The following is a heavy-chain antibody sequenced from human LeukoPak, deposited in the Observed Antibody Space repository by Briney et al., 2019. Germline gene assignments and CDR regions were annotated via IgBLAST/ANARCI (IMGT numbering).Heavy chain of an antibody. D-gene: IGHD6-6*01. J-gene: IGHJ5*02. CDR1: GGTFSSYA. CDR3: ASLYSSSSNWFDP. Sequence: ASVKVSCKASGGTFSSYAISWVRQAPGQGLEWMGGIIPIFGTANYAQKFQGRVTITTDESTSTAYMELSSLRSEDTAVYYCASLYSSSSNWFDPWGQGTLVTVSS. CDR2: IIPIFGTA. V-gene: IGHV1-69*05.